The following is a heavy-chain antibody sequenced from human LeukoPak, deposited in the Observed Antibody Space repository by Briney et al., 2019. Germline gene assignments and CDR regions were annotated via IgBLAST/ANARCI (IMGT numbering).Heavy chain of an antibody. D-gene: IGHD3-10*01. Sequence: SETLSLTCTVSGGSISDYFWSWIRQPPGKGLEWIGFIYNNGNTKYTPSLKSRVTISVDTSKNQFSLKLTSVTAADTAVYYCARDFERGVIRGFGPWGQGTLVTVSS. J-gene: IGHJ5*02. CDR2: IYNNGNT. CDR3: ARDFERGVIRGFGP. V-gene: IGHV4-59*01. CDR1: GGSISDYF.